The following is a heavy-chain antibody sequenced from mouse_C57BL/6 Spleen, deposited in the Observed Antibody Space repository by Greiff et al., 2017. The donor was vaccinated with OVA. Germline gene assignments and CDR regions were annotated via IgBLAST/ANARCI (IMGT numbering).Heavy chain of an antibody. V-gene: IGHV1-9*01. CDR2: ILPGSGST. CDR3: ARKGEGGREGDWCFDV. CDR1: GYTFTTYW. D-gene: IGHD1-1*02. J-gene: IGHJ1*03. Sequence: VKLMESGVELMKPGASVKLSCKATGYTFTTYWIEWVKQRPGHGLEWIGEILPGSGSTNYNEKFKGKATFTADTSSNTAYMQLSSLTTEDSADYSGARKGEGGREGDWCFDVWGTGTTVTVSA.